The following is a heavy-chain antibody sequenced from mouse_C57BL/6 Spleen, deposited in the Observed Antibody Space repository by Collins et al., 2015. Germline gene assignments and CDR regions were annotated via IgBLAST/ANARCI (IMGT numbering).Heavy chain of an antibody. Sequence: QVTLKRVWPWDIAALPDPQSDLSFSGFSLSTSGMSVGWIRQPSGKGLEWLAHIWWNDDKYYNPALKSRLTISKDTSNNQVFFKIASVVTADTATYYCARMIYYDYDFDYWGQGTTLTVSS. J-gene: IGHJ2*01. D-gene: IGHD2-4*01. V-gene: IGHV8-8*01. CDR2: IWWNDDK. CDR3: ARMIYYDYDFDY. CDR1: GFSLSTSGMS.